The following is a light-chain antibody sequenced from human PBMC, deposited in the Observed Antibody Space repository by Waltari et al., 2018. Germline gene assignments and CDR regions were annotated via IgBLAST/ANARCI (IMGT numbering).Light chain of an antibody. CDR2: WAS. CDR1: QSVFYNSNNKHY. CDR3: QQYYTAPYT. V-gene: IGKV4-1*01. Sequence: DIVMTQSPDSLPVSLGDRATITCKASQSVFYNSNNKHYLAWYQQKVGQPPKLLIYWASSRESGVPDRFSGSVSGTDFTLTISSLQTEDVAVYYCQQYYTAPYTFGQGTKLEIK. J-gene: IGKJ2*01.